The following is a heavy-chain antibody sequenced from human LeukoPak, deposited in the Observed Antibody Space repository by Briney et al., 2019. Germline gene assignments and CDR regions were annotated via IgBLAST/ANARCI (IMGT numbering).Heavy chain of an antibody. J-gene: IGHJ3*02. D-gene: IGHD3-16*01. Sequence: PSETLSLTCTVSGGSISSGGYYWSWIRQHPGKGLEWIGYIYYSGSTYYNPSLKSRVTISVDTSKNQFSLKLSSVTAADTAVYYCARDPGDLGNDAFDIWGRGTMVTVSS. CDR3: ARDPGDLGNDAFDI. V-gene: IGHV4-31*03. CDR1: GGSISSGGYY. CDR2: IYYSGST.